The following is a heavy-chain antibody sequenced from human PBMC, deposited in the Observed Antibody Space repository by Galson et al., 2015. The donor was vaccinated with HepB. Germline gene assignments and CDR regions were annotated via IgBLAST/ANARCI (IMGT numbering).Heavy chain of an antibody. J-gene: IGHJ4*02. CDR2: IYYSGST. V-gene: IGHV4-39*01. CDR3: ARRAVAHFDY. D-gene: IGHD6-19*01. Sequence: ETLSLTCTVSGGSISSSSYYWGWIRQPPGKGLEGIGSIYYSGSTYYNPSLKSRVTISVDTSKNQFSLKLSSVTAADTAVYYCARRAVAHFDYWGQGTLVTVSS. CDR1: GGSISSSSYY.